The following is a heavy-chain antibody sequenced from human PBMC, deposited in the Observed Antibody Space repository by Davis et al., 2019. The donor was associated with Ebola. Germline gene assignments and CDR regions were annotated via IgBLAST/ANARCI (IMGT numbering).Heavy chain of an antibody. CDR2: VYSSGGI. CDR3: ARTDRFCSGGSCYSGDDFDS. CDR1: GGSISGYY. J-gene: IGHJ4*02. D-gene: IGHD2-15*01. Sequence: SETLSLTCTVSGGSISGYYWSWIRQPPGKGLEWIGYVYSSGGIEYTPSLKSRVAMSVDTSKNQFSLKLSAVTAADTAVYYCARTDRFCSGGSCYSGDDFDSWGQGTLVTVSS. V-gene: IGHV4-59*13.